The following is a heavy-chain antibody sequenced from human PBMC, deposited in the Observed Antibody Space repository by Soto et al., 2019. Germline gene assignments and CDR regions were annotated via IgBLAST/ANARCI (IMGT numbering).Heavy chain of an antibody. CDR1: GGSISSYY. CDR3: ARVLGVGRDWFYP. D-gene: IGHD3-16*01. CDR2: IYYSGST. V-gene: IGHV4-59*01. J-gene: IGHJ5*02. Sequence: QVQLQESGPGLVKPSETLSLTCTVSGGSISSYYWSWIRQPPGKGLEWIGYIYYSGSTNYNPSLKSRVTISVDTSKNQFSLKLSSVTAADTAVYYCARVLGVGRDWFYPWGQGTLVTVSS.